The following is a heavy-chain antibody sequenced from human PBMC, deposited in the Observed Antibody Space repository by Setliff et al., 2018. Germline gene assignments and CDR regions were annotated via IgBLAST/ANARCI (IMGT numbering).Heavy chain of an antibody. V-gene: IGHV1-18*01. CDR1: GYSFTSYG. J-gene: IGHJ4*02. Sequence: GASVKVSCKASGYSFTSYGISWVRQAPGQGLEWMGWISAYNDNKNYAQKFKGRVTMTTDTSTNTVFMELRSLRFEDSAVYYLSRDTRDKYDTSGYYLSLDSWGQGTLVTVSS. CDR2: ISAYNDNK. D-gene: IGHD3-22*01. CDR3: SRDTRDKYDTSGYYLSLDS.